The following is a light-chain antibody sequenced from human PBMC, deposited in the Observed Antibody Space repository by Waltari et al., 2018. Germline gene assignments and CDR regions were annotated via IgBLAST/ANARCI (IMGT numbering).Light chain of an antibody. V-gene: IGLV3-19*01. CDR2: GEN. J-gene: IGLJ2*01. CDR1: RLRSYF. CDR3: NSRDRDGNYLI. Sequence: SSELTQDPAVSVALGQTVRITCQGDRLRSYFATWFQQKAGQAPVLVIYGENNRPSGIPDRFSGSNSGNTASLTITGAQAEDEADYYCNSRDRDGNYLIFGGGTKLTVL.